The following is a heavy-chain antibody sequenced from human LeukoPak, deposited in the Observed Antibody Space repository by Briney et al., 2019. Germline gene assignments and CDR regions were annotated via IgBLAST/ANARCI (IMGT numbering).Heavy chain of an antibody. CDR1: GFTFSSYW. CDR3: ARPPDSSRYYYYMDV. CDR2: INSDGSST. Sequence: GGSLRLSCAASGFTFSSYWMHWVRQAPGKGLVWVSRINSDGSSTSYADSVKGRFTISRDNAKNTLYLQMNSLRAEDTAVYYCARPPDSSRYYYYMDVWGKGTTVTVSS. D-gene: IGHD3-22*01. V-gene: IGHV3-74*01. J-gene: IGHJ6*03.